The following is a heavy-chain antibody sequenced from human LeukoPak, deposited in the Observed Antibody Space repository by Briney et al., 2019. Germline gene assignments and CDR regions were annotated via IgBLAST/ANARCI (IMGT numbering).Heavy chain of an antibody. Sequence: GGSLRLSCAASGFTFSSSTMNWVRQAPGKGLEWVSYISGSSNTIYYADSVKGRFIISRDNAKNSLYLQMNSLRAEDTAVYYCARGHDYVWGSYRFDYWGQGTLVTVSS. CDR3: ARGHDYVWGSYRFDY. CDR1: GFTFSSST. J-gene: IGHJ4*02. CDR2: ISGSSNTI. D-gene: IGHD3-16*02. V-gene: IGHV3-48*01.